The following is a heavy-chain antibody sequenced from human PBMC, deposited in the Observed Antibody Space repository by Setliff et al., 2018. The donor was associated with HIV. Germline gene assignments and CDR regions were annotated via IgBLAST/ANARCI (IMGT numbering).Heavy chain of an antibody. J-gene: IGHJ4*02. CDR2: INAGNGNT. Sequence: ASVKVSCKASGGTFSSYAISWVRQAPGQGLEWMGWINAGNGNTKYSQKFQGRVTITRDTSASTAYMELSSLGSEDTAVYYCARESNTYYYDSSGYYYDYWGQGTLVTVSS. D-gene: IGHD3-22*01. V-gene: IGHV1-3*01. CDR3: ARESNTYYYDSSGYYYDY. CDR1: GGTFSSYA.